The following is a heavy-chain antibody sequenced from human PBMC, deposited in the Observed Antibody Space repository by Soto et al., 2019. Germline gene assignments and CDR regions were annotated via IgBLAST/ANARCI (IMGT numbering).Heavy chain of an antibody. CDR3: ARGYDFWSGYYYPYGMDV. J-gene: IGHJ6*02. CDR2: ISYDGSNK. CDR1: GFTFSSYA. V-gene: IGHV3-30-3*01. Sequence: QVQLVESGGGVVQPGRSLRLSCAASGFTFSSYAMHWVRQAPGKGLEWVAVISYDGSNKNYADSVKGRFTISRDNSKNTLYLQMNRLRAEDTAVYYCARGYDFWSGYYYPYGMDVWGQGTTVTVSS. D-gene: IGHD3-3*01.